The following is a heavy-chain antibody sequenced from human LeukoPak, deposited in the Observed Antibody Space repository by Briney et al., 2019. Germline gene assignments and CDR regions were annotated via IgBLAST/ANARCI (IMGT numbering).Heavy chain of an antibody. D-gene: IGHD4-11*01. Sequence: GGSLRLSCAASGFTFSSYGMHWVRQAPGKGLEWVAFIRYDGATKYYRDSVKGRFTISRDNSKNTLYLQMNSLRVEDTAVYYCTKDHYSNYLYYFDYWGQGTLVTVSS. CDR3: TKDHYSNYLYYFDY. CDR2: IRYDGATK. V-gene: IGHV3-30*02. J-gene: IGHJ4*02. CDR1: GFTFSSYG.